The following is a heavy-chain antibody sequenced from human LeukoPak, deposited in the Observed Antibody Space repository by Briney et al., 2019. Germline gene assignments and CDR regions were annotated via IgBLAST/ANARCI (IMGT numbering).Heavy chain of an antibody. J-gene: IGHJ4*02. V-gene: IGHV3-30-3*01. CDR2: ISYDGTIK. D-gene: IGHD3-10*01. CDR3: ARGSFWFGEDLPFDY. CDR1: GFTFSSYA. Sequence: PGGSPRLSCAASGFTFSSYALHWVRQAPGKGLEWVAVISYDGTIKYYADSVKGRFSISRDNSKNTLYLQMNTLISEDTAVYYCARGSFWFGEDLPFDYWGQGTLVTVSS.